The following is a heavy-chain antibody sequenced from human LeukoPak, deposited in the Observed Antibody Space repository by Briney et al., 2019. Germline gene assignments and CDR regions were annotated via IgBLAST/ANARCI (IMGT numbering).Heavy chain of an antibody. Sequence: ASVKVSCKASGYTFTGYYMHWVRQAPGQGLEWMGWINPNSGGTNYAQKFQGWVTMTRDTSISTAYMELSRLRSDDTAVYYCARGQKLLANSRYGMDVWGKGTTVTVSS. V-gene: IGHV1-2*04. J-gene: IGHJ6*04. D-gene: IGHD2-15*01. CDR1: GYTFTGYY. CDR2: INPNSGGT. CDR3: ARGQKLLANSRYGMDV.